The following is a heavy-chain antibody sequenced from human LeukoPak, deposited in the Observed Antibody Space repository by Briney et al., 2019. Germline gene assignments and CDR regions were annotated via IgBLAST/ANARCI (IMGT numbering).Heavy chain of an antibody. CDR2: IKSKTDGGTT. Sequence: PGGSLRLSCAASGFYFSSYAMSWVRQAPGKGLEWVGSIKSKTDGGTTDYAAPVKGRFTISRDDSKNTLYLQMNSLKTEDTAVYYCTTIGEAQLEIWGQGTLVTVSS. CDR3: TTIGEAQLEI. J-gene: IGHJ4*02. V-gene: IGHV3-15*01. D-gene: IGHD1-1*01. CDR1: GFYFSSYA.